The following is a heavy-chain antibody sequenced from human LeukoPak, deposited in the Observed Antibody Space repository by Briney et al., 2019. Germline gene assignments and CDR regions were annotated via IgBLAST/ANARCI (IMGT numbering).Heavy chain of an antibody. CDR1: GFTFSNYA. CDR2: ISSSSSYI. CDR3: ARVGDYVLDY. V-gene: IGHV3-21*01. D-gene: IGHD4-17*01. J-gene: IGHJ4*02. Sequence: GGSLRLSCAASGFTFSNYAMTWVRQAPGKGLEWVSSISSSSSYIYYADSVKGRFTISRDNAKNSLYLQMNSLRAEDTAVYYCARVGDYVLDYWGQGTLVTVSS.